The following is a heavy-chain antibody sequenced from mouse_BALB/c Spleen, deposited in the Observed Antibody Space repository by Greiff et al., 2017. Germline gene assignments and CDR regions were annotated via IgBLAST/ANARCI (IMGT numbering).Heavy chain of an antibody. CDR2: IDPENGNT. J-gene: IGHJ4*01. CDR1: GFNIKDYY. Sequence: VQLQQSGAELVRQGALVKLSCKASGFNIKDYYMHWVKQRPEQGLEWIGWIDPENGNTIYDPKFQGKASITADTSSNTAYLQLSSLTSEDTAVYYCARIYYYGSSYAMDYWGQGTSVTVSS. D-gene: IGHD1-1*01. CDR3: ARIYYYGSSYAMDY. V-gene: IGHV14-1*02.